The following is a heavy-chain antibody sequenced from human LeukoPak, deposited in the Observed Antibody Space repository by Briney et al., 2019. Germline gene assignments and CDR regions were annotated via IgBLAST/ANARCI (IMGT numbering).Heavy chain of an antibody. CDR1: GYTLTELS. CDR2: SDPEDGET. V-gene: IGHV1-24*01. D-gene: IGHD1-26*01. CDR3: ATVGGYPNYYYYGMDV. J-gene: IGHJ6*02. Sequence: ASVKVSCKVSGYTLTELSMHWVRQAPGKGLEWMGGSDPEDGETIYAQKFQGRVTMTEDTSTDTAYMELSSLRSEDTAVYYCATVGGYPNYYYYGMDVWGQGTTVTVSS.